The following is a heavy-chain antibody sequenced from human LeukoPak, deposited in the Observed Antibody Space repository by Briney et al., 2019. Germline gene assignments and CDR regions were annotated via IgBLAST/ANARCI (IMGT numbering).Heavy chain of an antibody. Sequence: GASVKVSCKTSGYIFTTYAITWVRQAPGQGLEWMGWISPYNGNTAYAQELQGRVTMTTDRSTSTAYMELRNLTSDDTAVFYCARVSYDILTRRFDPWGQGTLVTVSS. CDR1: GYIFTTYA. V-gene: IGHV1-18*01. D-gene: IGHD3-9*01. CDR3: ARVSYDILTRRFDP. J-gene: IGHJ5*02. CDR2: ISPYNGNT.